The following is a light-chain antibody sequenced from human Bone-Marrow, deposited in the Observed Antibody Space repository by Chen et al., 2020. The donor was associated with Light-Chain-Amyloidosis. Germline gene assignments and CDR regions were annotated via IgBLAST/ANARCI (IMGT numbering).Light chain of an antibody. Sequence: SYELTQPPSVSVSPGQTARITCSGDDLPTKYAYWYQQKPGQAPVLVIHRDTERPSGISERFSGVRPGTNTPVTISGGPAGSEGDLHWSTAGKSCTYGVIFGGGTQLTVL. J-gene: IGLJ2*01. CDR3: STAGKSCTYGVI. CDR1: DLPTKY. CDR2: RDT. V-gene: IGLV3-25*03.